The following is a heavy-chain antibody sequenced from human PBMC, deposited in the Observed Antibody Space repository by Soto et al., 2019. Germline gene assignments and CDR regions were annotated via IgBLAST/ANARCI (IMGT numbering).Heavy chain of an antibody. V-gene: IGHV3-53*01. J-gene: IGHJ6*02. D-gene: IGHD3-10*01. CDR3: VRPLPSGQNYGMDV. CDR1: GLPVSTNY. Sequence: GSLRLSCAASGLPVSTNYMSWVRQAPGKGLEWVSVIYNDGKTYYADSVKGRFTISRDASKNTLHLQMDSLRDEDTAVYYCVRPLPSGQNYGMDVWGQGTTVTVSS. CDR2: IYNDGKT.